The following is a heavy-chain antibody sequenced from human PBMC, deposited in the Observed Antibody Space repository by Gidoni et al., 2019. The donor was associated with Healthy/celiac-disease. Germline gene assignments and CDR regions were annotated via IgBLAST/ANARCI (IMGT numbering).Heavy chain of an antibody. J-gene: IGHJ4*02. Sequence: EVQLVESGGGLVKPGGSLRLSCAAPGFTFSSYSMNWVRQAPGKGLEWVSSISSSSSYIYYAGSVKGRFTISRDNAKNSLYLQMNSLRAEDTAVYYCARDRTQLLPDYWGQGTLVTVSS. CDR1: GFTFSSYS. CDR2: ISSSSSYI. CDR3: ARDRTQLLPDY. V-gene: IGHV3-21*01. D-gene: IGHD2-15*01.